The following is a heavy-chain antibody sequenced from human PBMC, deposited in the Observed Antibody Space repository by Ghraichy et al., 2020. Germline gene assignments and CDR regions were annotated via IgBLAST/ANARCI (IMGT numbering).Heavy chain of an antibody. V-gene: IGHV3-53*01. CDR2: VFSGGAT. J-gene: IGHJ2*01. Sequence: GGSLRLSCAASGLTVRHNYMTWVRQTPGKGLEWVSVVFSGGATYYADSVKGRFTISRDNSKNMVYLQMNSLRVEDTAVYFCARDRTGPIRNFDLWGRGTLVTVSS. CDR1: GLTVRHNY. CDR3: ARDRTGPIRNFDL. D-gene: IGHD1-1*01.